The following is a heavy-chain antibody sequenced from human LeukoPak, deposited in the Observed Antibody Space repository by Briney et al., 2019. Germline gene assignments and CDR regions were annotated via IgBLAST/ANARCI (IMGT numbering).Heavy chain of an antibody. D-gene: IGHD1-14*01. V-gene: IGHV4-39*01. CDR3: ARPRSRNHYYYGLDV. Sequence: SETLCLTCTVSGGSISSSSYYWGWIRQPPGKGLEWIGSIYYSGSTYYNPSLKSRVAISVDTSKNQFSLKLSSVTAADTAVYYCARPRSRNHYYYGLDVWGQGTTVTVSS. J-gene: IGHJ6*02. CDR2: IYYSGST. CDR1: GGSISSSSYY.